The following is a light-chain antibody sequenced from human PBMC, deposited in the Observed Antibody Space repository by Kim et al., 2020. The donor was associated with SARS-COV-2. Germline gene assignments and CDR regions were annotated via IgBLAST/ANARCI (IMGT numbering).Light chain of an antibody. CDR2: KAS. CDR3: QQYSTYSSA. Sequence: GDRVTITCRASHSISSWLAWYQQKPGKAPKLLIHKASNLRSGVPSRFSGSESGTEFTLTISSLQPDDFATYYCQQYSTYSSAFGQGTKVDIK. V-gene: IGKV1-5*03. CDR1: HSISSW. J-gene: IGKJ1*01.